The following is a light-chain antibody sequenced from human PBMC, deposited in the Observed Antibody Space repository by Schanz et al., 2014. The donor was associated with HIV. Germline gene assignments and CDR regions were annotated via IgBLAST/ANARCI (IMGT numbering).Light chain of an antibody. CDR2: AAS. V-gene: IGKV1-39*01. CDR3: QQSYSIPALT. CDR1: QDIRNY. J-gene: IGKJ4*01. Sequence: DIQMTQSPSSLSASVGDRVTITCQASQDIRNYLNWYQQKPGKAPKLLIYAASSLQSGVPSRFSGSGSGTDFTLTISSLQLEDFASYYCQQSYSIPALTFGGGTKVSI.